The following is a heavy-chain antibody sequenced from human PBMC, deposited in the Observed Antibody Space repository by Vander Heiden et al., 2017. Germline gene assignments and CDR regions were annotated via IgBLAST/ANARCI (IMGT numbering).Heavy chain of an antibody. CDR3: TRGGRSSWCY. J-gene: IGHJ4*02. V-gene: IGHV3-53*01. CDR1: GLTVGNNF. Sequence: EVQLVESGGGLIQPGGLLSLAGGASGLTVGNNFMNGVGQAPGKGLEWVSVFYSVGSTDYADSVNGRFTISRDNSKNTLFLQMNSLRPEDTAVYYCTRGGRSSWCYWGQGTLVTVSS. CDR2: FYSVGST. D-gene: IGHD3-16*01.